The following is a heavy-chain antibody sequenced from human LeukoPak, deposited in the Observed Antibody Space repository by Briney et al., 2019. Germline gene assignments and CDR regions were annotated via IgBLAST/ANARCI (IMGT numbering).Heavy chain of an antibody. D-gene: IGHD6-6*01. Sequence: GESLKISCKGFGYSFTSYWIGWVRQMPAKGLEWMGIIYPGDSDTRYSPSLQGQVTISADKSISTAYLQRSSLKASDTAMYYCARRIEYSSSSYYFDYWGQGTLVTVSS. CDR1: GYSFTSYW. CDR2: IYPGDSDT. CDR3: ARRIEYSSSSYYFDY. V-gene: IGHV5-51*01. J-gene: IGHJ4*02.